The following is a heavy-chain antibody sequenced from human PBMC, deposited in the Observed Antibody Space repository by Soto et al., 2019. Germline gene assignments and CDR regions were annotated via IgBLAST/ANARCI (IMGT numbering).Heavy chain of an antibody. Sequence: PVGSLRLSCAASGFTFSSYAMSWVRQAPGKGLEWVSAISGSGGSTYYADSVKGRFTISRDNSKNTLYLQMNSLRAEDTAVYYCTKGNYDFWSGYFSGAAYDPWGQGTLVTVSS. CDR1: GFTFSSYA. J-gene: IGHJ5*02. V-gene: IGHV3-23*01. D-gene: IGHD3-3*01. CDR2: ISGSGGST. CDR3: TKGNYDFWSGYFSGAAYDP.